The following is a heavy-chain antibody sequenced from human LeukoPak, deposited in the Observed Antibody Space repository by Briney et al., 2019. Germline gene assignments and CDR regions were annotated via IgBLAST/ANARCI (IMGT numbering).Heavy chain of an antibody. CDR2: IYHSGST. J-gene: IGHJ3*02. D-gene: IGHD3-3*01. CDR1: GYSISSGYY. CDR3: ARYNTYYDFWSGYRHDAFDI. Sequence: ETSETLSLTCTVSGYSISSGYYWGWIRQPPGKGLEGIGSIYHSGSTYYNPSLKSRVTISVDTSKNQFSLKLSSVTAADTAVYYCARYNTYYDFWSGYRHDAFDIWGQGTMVTVSS. V-gene: IGHV4-38-2*02.